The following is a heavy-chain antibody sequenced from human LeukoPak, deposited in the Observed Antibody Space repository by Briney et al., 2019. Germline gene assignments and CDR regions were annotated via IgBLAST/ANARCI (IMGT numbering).Heavy chain of an antibody. J-gene: IGHJ4*02. CDR3: ARDRPNYYGSDGHYYRRDGDY. Sequence: PGGSLRLSCGASTFTFSSYAMSWVRQAPGKGLQWVSSITSRGESTWYVDSVKGRFTITRDNSENTLYLQMHSLRAEDTAVYYCARDRPNYYGSDGHYYRRDGDYWGRGTLVSVSS. D-gene: IGHD3-22*01. CDR2: ITSRGEST. CDR1: TFTFSSYA. V-gene: IGHV3-23*01.